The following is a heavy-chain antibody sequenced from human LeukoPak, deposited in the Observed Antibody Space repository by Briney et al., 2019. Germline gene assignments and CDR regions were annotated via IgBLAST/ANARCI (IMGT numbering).Heavy chain of an antibody. CDR2: IRYDGSNK. CDR3: AKDGGCSSTSSCWSGPYYMDV. CDR1: GFTFSSYG. V-gene: IGHV3-30*02. Sequence: GGSLRLSCAASGFTFSSYGMHWVRQAPGKGLEWVAFIRYDGSNKYYADSVKGRFTISRDNSKNTLYLQMNSLRAEDTAVYYCAKDGGCSSTSSCWSGPYYMDVWGKGTTVTVSS. D-gene: IGHD2-2*01. J-gene: IGHJ6*03.